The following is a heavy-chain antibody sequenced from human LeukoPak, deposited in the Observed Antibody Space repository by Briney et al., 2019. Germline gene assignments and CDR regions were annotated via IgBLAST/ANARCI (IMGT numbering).Heavy chain of an antibody. CDR1: GDSINSNY. J-gene: IGHJ4*02. D-gene: IGHD2-15*01. CDR2: IYYGGST. CDR3: ARLLAGCPGGRCRAHFDY. V-gene: IGHV4-59*01. Sequence: PSETLSLTCSVSGDSINSNYWSWLRQPPGKGMEWIGYIYYGGSTNFNPSLKRRVSMAVEKSKNQFSLNLSSVTAADTAVYHCARLLAGCPGGRCRAHFDYWGQGTLVTVSS.